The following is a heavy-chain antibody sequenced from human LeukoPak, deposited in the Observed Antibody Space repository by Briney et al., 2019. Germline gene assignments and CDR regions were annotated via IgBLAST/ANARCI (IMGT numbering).Heavy chain of an antibody. CDR2: ISSSSSYI. CDR1: GFTFSSYS. Sequence: GGSLRLSCAASGFTFSSYSMNWVRQAPGKGLEWVSSISSSSSYIYYADSVKGRFTISRDNAKNSLYLQMNSLRAEDTAVYYCARDLIPSSGWYVDFDYWGQGTLVTVSS. V-gene: IGHV3-21*01. J-gene: IGHJ4*02. D-gene: IGHD6-19*01. CDR3: ARDLIPSSGWYVDFDY.